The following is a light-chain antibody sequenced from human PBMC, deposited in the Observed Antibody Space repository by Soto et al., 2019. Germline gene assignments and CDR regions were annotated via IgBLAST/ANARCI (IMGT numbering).Light chain of an antibody. CDR1: SGHSYRA. CDR2: VNSDGSH. Sequence: QSVLTQQPSASASLGGSVKLTCTLSSGHSYRAIASHQHQPEKGPRYLMKVNSDGSHFKGDGIPDRFSGSSSGAARYIIISTLQHEDAADYHGQNWGSDSGVFGAGTKVTVL. J-gene: IGLJ2*01. V-gene: IGLV4-69*02. CDR3: QNWGSDSGV.